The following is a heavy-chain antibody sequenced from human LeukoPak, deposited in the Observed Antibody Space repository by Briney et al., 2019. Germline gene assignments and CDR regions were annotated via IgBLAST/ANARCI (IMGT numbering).Heavy chain of an antibody. J-gene: IGHJ6*02. V-gene: IGHV3-30*04. CDR3: ARSDLVATYYYYYGMDV. Sequence: PGRSLRLSCAASGFTFSSYAMHWVRQAPGKGLERVAVISYDGSNKYYADSVKGRFTISRDNSKNTLYLQMNSLRAEDTAVYYCARSDLVATYYYYYGMDVWGQGTTVTVSS. CDR1: GFTFSSYA. D-gene: IGHD5-12*01. CDR2: ISYDGSNK.